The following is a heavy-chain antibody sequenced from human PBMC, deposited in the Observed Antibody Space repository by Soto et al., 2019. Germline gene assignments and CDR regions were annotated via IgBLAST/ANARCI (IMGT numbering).Heavy chain of an antibody. V-gene: IGHV1-69*13. CDR1: GGTFSSYA. CDR2: IIPIFGTA. D-gene: IGHD6-13*01. CDR3: ARDTGIAAAGGMIYGMDV. Sequence: SVKVSCKASGGTFSSYAISWVRQAPGQGLEWMGGIIPIFGTANYAQKFQGRVTITADESTSTAYMELSSLRSEDTAVYYCARDTGIAAAGGMIYGMDVWGQGTTVTVSS. J-gene: IGHJ6*02.